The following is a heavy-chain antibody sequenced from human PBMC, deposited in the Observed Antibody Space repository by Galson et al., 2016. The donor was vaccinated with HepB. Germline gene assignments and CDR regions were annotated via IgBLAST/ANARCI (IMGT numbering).Heavy chain of an antibody. CDR3: AHRGTYGGSIDFDY. J-gene: IGHJ4*02. CDR1: GFSLSTSGVG. D-gene: IGHD4-23*01. V-gene: IGHV2-5*02. Sequence: PALVKPTQTLTLTCTFSGFSLSTSGVGVGWIRQPPGKALEWLGIIHWDDDKRYSPSLKSRLTITKDTSKNQLVLTMTNMDPVDTATYYCAHRGTYGGSIDFDYWGQGTLVTVSA. CDR2: IHWDDDK.